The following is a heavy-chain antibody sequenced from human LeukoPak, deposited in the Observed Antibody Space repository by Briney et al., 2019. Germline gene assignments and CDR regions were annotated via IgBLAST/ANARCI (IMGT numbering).Heavy chain of an antibody. V-gene: IGHV3-74*01. D-gene: IGHD5-12*01. CDR2: INRDGSST. J-gene: IGHJ5*02. CDR1: GFTFRTSW. CDR3: ATDREYSQEP. Sequence: GGSLRLSCGASGFTFRTSWMHWVRQAPGKGLMRVSFINRDGSSTNYVDSVKGRFTISRDNAKNTVYLQMNRLRDEDTAVYYCATDREYSQEPWGQGTLVTVSS.